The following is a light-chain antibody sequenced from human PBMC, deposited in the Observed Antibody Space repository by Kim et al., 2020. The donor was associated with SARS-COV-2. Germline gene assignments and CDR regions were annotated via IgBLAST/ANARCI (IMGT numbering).Light chain of an antibody. CDR1: YNIKTL. V-gene: IGKV1-39*01. J-gene: IGKJ1*01. CDR2: ATS. CDR3: QQSNSSPLT. Sequence: AAVGDRVTISCRSSYNIKTLLNWYQQKPGKAPTLLSYATSNLQSGVPPRCSGRGSGTDFTLTISSLQFEDFATYYCQQSNSSPLTFGQGTKVDIK.